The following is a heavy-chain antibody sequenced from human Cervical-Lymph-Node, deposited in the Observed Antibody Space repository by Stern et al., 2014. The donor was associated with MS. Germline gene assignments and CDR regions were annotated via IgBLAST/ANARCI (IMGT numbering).Heavy chain of an antibody. Sequence: QVQLQESGPGLVKPSQTLSLTCAVSGGSITSGNYYWSWIRQPAGKGLEWIGRIYTSGSTNYSPSLKSRAPISLEPSKNQFYLQLTSVTAADSAVYYCARAAHVGEGYYYYGVDVWGQGTTVTVSS. CDR2: IYTSGST. CDR3: ARAAHVGEGYYYYGVDV. J-gene: IGHJ6*02. V-gene: IGHV4-61*02. D-gene: IGHD3-10*01. CDR1: GGSITSGNYY.